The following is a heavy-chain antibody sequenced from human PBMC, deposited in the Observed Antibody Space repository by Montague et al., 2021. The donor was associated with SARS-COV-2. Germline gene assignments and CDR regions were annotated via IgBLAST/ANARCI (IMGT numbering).Heavy chain of an antibody. CDR1: GDSVKTNLYY. CDR3: ANADRCSSGSCYSPSDS. D-gene: IGHD2-15*01. Sequence: SETLSLTCTVSGDSVKTNLYYWGWIRQPPGKGLEWIGNIYYTGITYYNPSLRSRVTMSVDTSKNQFSLKLTSVTAADTAVYYCANADRCSSGSCYSPSDSWGQGSLVTVSS. V-gene: IGHV4-39*01. J-gene: IGHJ4*02. CDR2: IYYTGIT.